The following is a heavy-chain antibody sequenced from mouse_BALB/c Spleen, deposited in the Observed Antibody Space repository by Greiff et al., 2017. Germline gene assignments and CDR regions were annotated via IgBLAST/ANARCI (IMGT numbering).Heavy chain of an antibody. V-gene: IGHV5-6-5*01. CDR2: ISSGGST. J-gene: IGHJ3*01. CDR3: ARVGRCAY. CDR1: GFTFSSYA. D-gene: IGHD3-1*01. Sequence: EVKLVESGGGLVKPGGSLKLSCAASGFTFSSYAMSWVRQTPEKRLEWVASISSGGSTYYPDSVKGRFTISRDNARNILYLQMSSLRSEDTAMYYCARVGRCAYGGQGTLVTVAA.